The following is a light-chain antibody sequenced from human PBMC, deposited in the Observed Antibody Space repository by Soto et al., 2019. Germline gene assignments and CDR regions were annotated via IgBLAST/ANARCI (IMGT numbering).Light chain of an antibody. CDR3: SSYTTSYTQI. V-gene: IGLV2-14*01. J-gene: IGLJ2*01. Sequence: ALTQPASVSGSPGQSITISCTGNSSDVGGYNYVSWYQHHPGKVPKLMIYEVSNRPSGISNRFSGSKSGNTASLTISGLQVEDEADYYCSSYTTSYTQIFGGGTKLTVL. CDR1: SSDVGGYNY. CDR2: EVS.